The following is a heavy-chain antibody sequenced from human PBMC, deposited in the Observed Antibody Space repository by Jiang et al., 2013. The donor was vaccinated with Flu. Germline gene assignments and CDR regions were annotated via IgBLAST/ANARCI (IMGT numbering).Heavy chain of an antibody. D-gene: IGHD5-18*01. CDR3: ARDLQDPGIQLWRGYYYYGMDV. CDR2: IYYSGST. V-gene: IGHV4-59*13. CDR1: GGSISSYY. J-gene: IGHJ6*02. Sequence: GSGLVKPSETLSLTRTVSGGSISSYYWSWIRQPPGKGLEWIGYIYYSGSTNYNPSLKSRVTISVDTSKNQFSLKLSSVTAADTAVYYCARDLQDPGIQLWRGYYYYGMDVWGQ.